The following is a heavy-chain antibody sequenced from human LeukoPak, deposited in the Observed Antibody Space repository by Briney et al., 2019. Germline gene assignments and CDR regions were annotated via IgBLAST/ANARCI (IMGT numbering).Heavy chain of an antibody. CDR3: ARALYCSSTSCSQDYYYYGMDV. J-gene: IGHJ6*02. V-gene: IGHV3-7*01. Sequence: PGGSLRLSCAASGFTFSSYWMSWVRQAPGKGLEWVANIKQDGSEKYYVDSVKGRFTISRDNAKNSLYLQVNSLRAEDTAVYYCARALYCSSTSCSQDYYYYGMDVWGQGTTVTVSS. CDR2: IKQDGSEK. D-gene: IGHD2-2*01. CDR1: GFTFSSYW.